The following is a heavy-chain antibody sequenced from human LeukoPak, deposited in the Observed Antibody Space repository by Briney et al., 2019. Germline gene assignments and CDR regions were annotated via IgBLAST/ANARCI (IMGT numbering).Heavy chain of an antibody. D-gene: IGHD3-22*01. CDR1: GFTFSSYA. V-gene: IGHV3-23*01. Sequence: GSLRLSCAASGFTFSSYAMSWVRQAPGKGLEWVSAISGSGGSTYYADSVKGRFTISRDNSKNTLYLQMNSLRAEDTAVYYCAKSRLEYYYDSSGYSLAFDIWGQGTMVTVSS. CDR2: ISGSGGST. CDR3: AKSRLEYYYDSSGYSLAFDI. J-gene: IGHJ3*02.